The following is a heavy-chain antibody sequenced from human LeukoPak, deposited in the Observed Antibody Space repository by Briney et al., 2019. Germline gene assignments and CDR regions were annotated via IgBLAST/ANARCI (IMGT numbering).Heavy chain of an antibody. CDR2: LSCSGITT. CDR3: AKGIYSSGWSYFDY. Sequence: GGSLRLSCAASGFTFSNSAMSWVRQAPGKGLEWVSTLSCSGITTYYADSVKGRFTISRDNSKNTLYLQMNSLRAEDTAVYYCAKGIYSSGWSYFDYGGHRTLVADSS. V-gene: IGHV3-23*01. J-gene: IGHJ4*01. D-gene: IGHD6-19*01. CDR1: GFTFSNSA.